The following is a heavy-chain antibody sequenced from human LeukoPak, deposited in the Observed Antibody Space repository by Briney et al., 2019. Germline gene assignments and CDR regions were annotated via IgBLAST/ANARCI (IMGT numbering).Heavy chain of an antibody. J-gene: IGHJ6*02. D-gene: IGHD3-3*01. CDR3: ARDGRITIFGVVINDYYYYGMDV. CDR1: GFTFSSYS. V-gene: IGHV3-21*01. Sequence: PGGSLRLSCAASGFTFSSYSMNWVRQAPWKGLEWVSSISSSSSYIYYADSVKGRFTISRDNAKNSLYLQMNSLRAEDTAVYYCARDGRITIFGVVINDYYYYGMDVWGQGTTVTVSS. CDR2: ISSSSSYI.